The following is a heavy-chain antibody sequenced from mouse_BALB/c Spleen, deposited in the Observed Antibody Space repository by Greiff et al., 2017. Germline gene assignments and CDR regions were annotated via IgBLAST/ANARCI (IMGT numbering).Heavy chain of an antibody. J-gene: IGHJ4*01. CDR1: GFTFTDYY. D-gene: IGHD1-1*01. Sequence: EVQGVESGGGLVQPGGSLRLSCATSGFTFTDYYMSWVRQPPGKALEWLGFIRNKANGYTTEYSASVKGRFTISRDNSQSILYLQMNTLRAEDSATYYCARDIPYYYGSSYGYAMDYWGQGTSVTVSS. V-gene: IGHV7-3*02. CDR3: ARDIPYYYGSSYGYAMDY. CDR2: IRNKANGYTT.